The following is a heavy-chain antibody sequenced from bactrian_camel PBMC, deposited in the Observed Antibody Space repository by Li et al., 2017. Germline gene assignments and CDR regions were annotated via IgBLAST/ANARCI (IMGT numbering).Heavy chain of an antibody. D-gene: IGHD7*01. V-gene: IGHV3S54*01. CDR1: GNTYKNIC. Sequence: HVQLVESGGGSVQAGGSLKLACAVSGNTYKNICMGWFRQAPGKEREGAAVIYFGDGRPYPAEYYGDSVKGRFTISQDNAKNTLYLQMNSLKPDDTAMYYCAAEGSCGSAVKPGPGHDYRYWGQGTQVTVS. CDR2: IYFGDGRPYPAE. CDR3: AAEGSCGSAVKPGPGHDYRY. J-gene: IGHJ4*01.